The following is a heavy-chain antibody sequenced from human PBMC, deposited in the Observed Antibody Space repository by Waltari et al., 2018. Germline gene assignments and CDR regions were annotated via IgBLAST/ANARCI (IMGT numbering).Heavy chain of an antibody. Sequence: EVQLVESGGDLVQPGRSLRLSCAASGFTLDDYAMHWVRQAPGKGLEWVSGLSWNSVTIGYADSVKGRFTISRDNAKNSLYLQMNSLRAKDMALYYCAKGRGTTGDDAFDIWGQGTMVTVSS. J-gene: IGHJ3*02. D-gene: IGHD1-7*01. CDR2: LSWNSVTI. CDR3: AKGRGTTGDDAFDI. V-gene: IGHV3-9*03. CDR1: GFTLDDYA.